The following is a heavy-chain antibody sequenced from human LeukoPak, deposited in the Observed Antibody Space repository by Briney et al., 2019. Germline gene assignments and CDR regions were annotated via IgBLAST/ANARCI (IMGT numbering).Heavy chain of an antibody. J-gene: IGHJ6*03. CDR1: GGSISSYY. CDR2: IHTTENT. V-gene: IGHV4-4*07. D-gene: IGHD4-17*01. Sequence: PSETLSLTCTVSGGSISSYYWSWIRQPPGKGLEWIGRIHTTENTDYNPSLKSRVTVSVDMSTSQVSLTLTSVTAADTAVYYCAREGDYGDYSKSFYYMDVWGKGTTVTVSS. CDR3: AREGDYGDYSKSFYYMDV.